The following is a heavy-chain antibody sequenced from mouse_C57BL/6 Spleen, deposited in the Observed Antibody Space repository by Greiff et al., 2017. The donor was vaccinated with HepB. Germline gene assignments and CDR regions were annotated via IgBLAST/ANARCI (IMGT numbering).Heavy chain of an antibody. Sequence: QVQLQQPGAELVRPGSSVKLSCKASGYTFTSYWMHWVKQRPIQGLEWIGNIDPSDSETHYNQKFKDKATLTVDKSSSTAYMQLSSLTSEDSAVYYCARSEYYGSSLYFDYWGQGTTLTVSS. CDR1: GYTFTSYW. CDR3: ARSEYYGSSLYFDY. D-gene: IGHD1-1*01. J-gene: IGHJ2*01. V-gene: IGHV1-52*01. CDR2: IDPSDSET.